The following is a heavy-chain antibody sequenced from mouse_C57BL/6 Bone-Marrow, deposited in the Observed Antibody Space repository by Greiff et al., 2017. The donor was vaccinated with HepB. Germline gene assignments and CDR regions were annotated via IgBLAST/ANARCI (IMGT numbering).Heavy chain of an antibody. CDR3: ARRYYGDY. CDR1: GYTFTSYW. CDR2: IEPSDSYT. D-gene: IGHD1-1*01. J-gene: IGHJ2*01. Sequence: VQLQQPGAELVRPGTSVKLSCKASGYTFTSYWMHWVKQRPGQGLEWIGVIEPSDSYTNYNQKFKGKATLTVDTSSSTAYMQLSSLTSEDSAVYYCARRYYGDYWGQGTTLTVSS. V-gene: IGHV1-59*01.